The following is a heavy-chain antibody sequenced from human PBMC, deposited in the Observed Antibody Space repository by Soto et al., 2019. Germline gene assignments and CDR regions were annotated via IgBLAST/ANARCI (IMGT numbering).Heavy chain of an antibody. J-gene: IGHJ5*02. V-gene: IGHV1-46*01. Sequence: QVQLVQSGAEVKKPGASVKVSCKASGYTFTSYYMHWVRQAPGQGLEWMGIINPSGGSTSYAQKFQGRVTMTRDTSTSTVYMELSSLRSEDTAVDYCARDKGEMATTRNWFDPWGQGTLVTVSS. CDR3: ARDKGEMATTRNWFDP. D-gene: IGHD5-12*01. CDR2: INPSGGST. CDR1: GYTFTSYY.